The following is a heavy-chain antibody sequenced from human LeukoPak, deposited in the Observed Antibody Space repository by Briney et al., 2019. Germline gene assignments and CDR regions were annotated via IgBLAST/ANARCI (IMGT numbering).Heavy chain of an antibody. J-gene: IGHJ4*02. D-gene: IGHD2-2*01. CDR2: ISAYNANT. CDR1: GYTFTGYG. Sequence: ASVKVYCKASGYTFTGYGMNWVRQAPGQVLEWMGGISAYNANTNYAQNLQGRVTMTTDTSTSTAYLELRSLTSDDTAVYYCATGYCGTTSCYRYWGQGTLVTVSS. V-gene: IGHV1-18*01. CDR3: ATGYCGTTSCYRY.